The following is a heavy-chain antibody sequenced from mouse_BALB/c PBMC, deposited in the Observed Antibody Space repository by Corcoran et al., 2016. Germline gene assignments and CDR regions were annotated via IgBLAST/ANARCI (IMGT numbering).Heavy chain of an antibody. Sequence: EVLLHPSGPERVKPGASLRMSCEASGYTFTSSVMHWVKQRPGQGLEWIGYIYPYNDDTKYNEEFKGKATLRSDTSSSTDYMELRSLTSEDSAVYYCAREVPGGYPFDYWGQGTTLTVSS. D-gene: IGHD2-2*01. V-gene: IGHV1S136*01. CDR3: AREVPGGYPFDY. J-gene: IGHJ2*01. CDR2: IYPYNDDT. CDR1: GYTFTSSV.